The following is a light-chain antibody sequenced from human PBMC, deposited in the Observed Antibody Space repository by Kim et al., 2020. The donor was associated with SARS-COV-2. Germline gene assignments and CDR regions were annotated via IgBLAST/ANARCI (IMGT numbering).Light chain of an antibody. Sequence: QSVLTQPPSASGTPGQRVTIFCSGGGSNIERNTVNWYQHLPATAPKLLIYNDNQRASGVPDRFSGSKSGTSASLAISGLQSEDEADYYCAAWDDRLNGVVFGGGTQLTVL. CDR2: NDN. CDR3: AAWDDRLNGVV. CDR1: GSNIERNT. J-gene: IGLJ2*01. V-gene: IGLV1-44*01.